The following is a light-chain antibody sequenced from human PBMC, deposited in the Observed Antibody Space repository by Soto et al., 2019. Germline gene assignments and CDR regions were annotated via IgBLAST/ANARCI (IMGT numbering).Light chain of an antibody. CDR2: KAS. Sequence: DIQMTQSPCTLSTTAGDRVTITCRASQTIDRWLAWYQQRPGKPTNLLIYKASTLASGVPSRFSGSGSGTEFTCTTNSLQPDDFATYYCQQYHIYSGTFGQGTKADI. CDR3: QQYHIYSGT. CDR1: QTIDRW. V-gene: IGKV1-5*03. J-gene: IGKJ1*01.